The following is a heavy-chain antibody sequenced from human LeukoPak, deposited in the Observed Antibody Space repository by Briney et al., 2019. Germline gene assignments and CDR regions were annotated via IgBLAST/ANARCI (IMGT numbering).Heavy chain of an antibody. J-gene: IGHJ1*01. V-gene: IGHV3-66*01. CDR2: IYSGGST. CDR3: ARPGGRRTFQH. D-gene: IGHD1-26*01. CDR1: GFTFSSYA. Sequence: PGGSLRLSCAASGFTFSSYAMSWVRQAPGKGLEWVSVIYSGGSTYYADSVKGRFTISRDNSKNTLYLQMNSLRAEDTAVYYCARPGGRRTFQHWGQGTLVTVSS.